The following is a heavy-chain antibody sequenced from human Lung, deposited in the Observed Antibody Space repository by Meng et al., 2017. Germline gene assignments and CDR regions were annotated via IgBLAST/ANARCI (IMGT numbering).Heavy chain of an antibody. Sequence: APLQASGRGVVKPSQTLSPTSTVSGGSSSSGGYYWSWSRQHPGEGLEGIGYIYYSGSTYYNPALKSRVTISVDTSKNQFSVKLSSVTAADTAVYYCAREPYYYGSGSYSSYWYFDLWGRGTLVTVSS. CDR1: GGSSSSGGYY. CDR2: IYYSGST. CDR3: AREPYYYGSGSYSSYWYFDL. D-gene: IGHD3-10*01. J-gene: IGHJ2*01. V-gene: IGHV4-31*03.